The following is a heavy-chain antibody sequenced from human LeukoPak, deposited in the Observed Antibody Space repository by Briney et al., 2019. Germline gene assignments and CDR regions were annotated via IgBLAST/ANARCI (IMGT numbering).Heavy chain of an antibody. Sequence: GESLQISCQGSGYSFTSYWIAWVRQMPGKGLEWMGIIYPGDSDTRYSPSFQGQVTISADKSISTAYLQWSSLKASDTAMYYCARHNLGWNVLTYYFDYWGQGTLVTVSS. D-gene: IGHD1-1*01. CDR3: ARHNLGWNVLTYYFDY. V-gene: IGHV5-51*01. CDR2: IYPGDSDT. J-gene: IGHJ4*02. CDR1: GYSFTSYW.